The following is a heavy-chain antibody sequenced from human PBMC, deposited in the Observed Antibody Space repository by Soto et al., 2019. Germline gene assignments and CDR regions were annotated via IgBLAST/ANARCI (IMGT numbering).Heavy chain of an antibody. CDR1: GGSISSSNW. V-gene: IGHV4-4*02. J-gene: IGHJ5*02. CDR3: ARDRYSSSSNWFDP. D-gene: IGHD6-13*01. CDR2: IYHSGST. Sequence: PSETLSLTCAVSGGSISSSNWWSWVRQPPGKGLEWIGEIYHSGSTNYNPSLKSRVTISVDKSKNQFSLKLSSVTAADTAVYYCARDRYSSSSNWFDPWGQGTLVTVSS.